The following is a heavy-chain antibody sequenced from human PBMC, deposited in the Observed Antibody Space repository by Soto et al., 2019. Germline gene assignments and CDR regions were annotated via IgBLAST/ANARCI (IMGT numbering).Heavy chain of an antibody. CDR3: ARRSSSWYFDY. D-gene: IGHD6-13*01. Sequence: EVQLLESRGGLVQPGGSLRLSCAASGFTISSYAMNRVRQAPGKGLEWVSVISGSGGSTYYADSVKGRFTISRDNSKNTLYLQMNSLRAEDTAVYYCARRSSSWYFDYWGQGTLVTVSS. V-gene: IGHV3-23*01. CDR1: GFTISSYA. J-gene: IGHJ4*02. CDR2: ISGSGGST.